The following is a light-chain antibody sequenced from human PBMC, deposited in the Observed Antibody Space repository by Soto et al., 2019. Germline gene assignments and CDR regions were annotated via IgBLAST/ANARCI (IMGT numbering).Light chain of an antibody. V-gene: IGLV1-47*01. J-gene: IGLJ1*01. CDR1: SSNIGSNY. CDR2: RNN. Sequence: LTQPPSASGTPGQRVTISCSGSSSNIGSNYVYWYQQLPGTAPKLLIYRNNQRPSGVPDRFSGSKSGTSASLAISGLRSEDEADYYCAAWDDSLSGLFGTGTKVTVL. CDR3: AAWDDSLSGL.